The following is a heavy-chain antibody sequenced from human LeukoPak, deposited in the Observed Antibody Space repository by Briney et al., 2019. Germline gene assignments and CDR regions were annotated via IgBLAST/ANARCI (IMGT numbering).Heavy chain of an antibody. CDR3: AKDITGYSYGGIDY. CDR1: GFTFDDYA. D-gene: IGHD5-18*01. CDR2: ISWNSGSI. Sequence: GGSLRLSCAASGFTFDDYAMHWVRQAPGKGLEWVSGISWNSGSIGYADSVKGRFTISRDNAKNSLYLQMNSLRAEDTALYYCAKDITGYSYGGIDYWGQGTLVTVSP. J-gene: IGHJ4*02. V-gene: IGHV3-9*01.